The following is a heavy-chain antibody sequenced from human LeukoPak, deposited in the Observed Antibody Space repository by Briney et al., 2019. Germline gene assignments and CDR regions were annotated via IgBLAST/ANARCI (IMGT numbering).Heavy chain of an antibody. CDR1: GFTFSSYA. CDR3: AKDIHGRFVWGSFRSHYYDY. J-gene: IGHJ4*02. D-gene: IGHD3-16*02. CDR2: INWNSGRI. Sequence: GGSLRLSCAASGFTFSSYAMSWVRQAPGKGLEWVSGINWNSGRIEYADSVKGRFTISRDNAKNSLYLLLNSLRADDTAFYYCAKDIHGRFVWGSFRSHYYDYWGQGTLVTVSS. V-gene: IGHV3-9*01.